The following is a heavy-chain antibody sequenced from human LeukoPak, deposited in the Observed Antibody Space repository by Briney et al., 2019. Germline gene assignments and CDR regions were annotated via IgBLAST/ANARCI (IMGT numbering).Heavy chain of an antibody. CDR2: IYPGDSDT. CDR1: GYSFTSYW. D-gene: IGHD3-10*01. CDR3: ARLFDKSPSGSYYKRYYYYYGMDV. J-gene: IGHJ6*02. Sequence: GESLKISCKGSGYSFTSYWIGWVRQMPGKGLEWMGIIYPGDSDTRYSPSFQGQVTISADKSISTAYLQWSSLKASDTAMYYCARLFDKSPSGSYYKRYYYYYGMDVWGQGTTVTVSS. V-gene: IGHV5-51*01.